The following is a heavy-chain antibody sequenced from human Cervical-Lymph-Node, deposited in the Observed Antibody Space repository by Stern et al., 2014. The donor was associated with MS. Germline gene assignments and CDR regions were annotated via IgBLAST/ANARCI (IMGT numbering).Heavy chain of an antibody. Sequence: EVQLVESGGGLVQPGRSLRLSCAVSGFNLDDYAMHWVRQGPGKGLEWVSGISWNSGRILYADSVKVRFTISRDNAKNSLYLQMNSLRGADTALYYCVKDRGVAVAGDYAMDVWGRGTTVTVAS. CDR3: VKDRGVAVAGDYAMDV. CDR2: ISWNSGRI. J-gene: IGHJ6*02. D-gene: IGHD6-19*01. CDR1: GFNLDDYA. V-gene: IGHV3-9*01.